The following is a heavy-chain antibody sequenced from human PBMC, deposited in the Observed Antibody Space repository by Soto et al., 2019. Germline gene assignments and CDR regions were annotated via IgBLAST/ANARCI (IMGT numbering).Heavy chain of an antibody. Sequence: XESLRLSCAATGFTLRTNGMSWFRQAPGKGLEWVSSILGSVGDTYYADSLKGRFTISRDNSKNTLYLQLNSLGAEDTALYYCAGHGGYSYLGQGTLVTVSS. V-gene: IGHV3-23*01. D-gene: IGHD2-15*01. CDR1: GFTLRTNG. CDR2: ILGSVGDT. J-gene: IGHJ4*02. CDR3: AGHGGYSY.